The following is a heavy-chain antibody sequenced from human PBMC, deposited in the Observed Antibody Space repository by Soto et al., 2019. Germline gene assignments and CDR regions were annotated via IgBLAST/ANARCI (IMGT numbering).Heavy chain of an antibody. J-gene: IGHJ6*03. V-gene: IGHV3-21*01. Sequence: GGSLRLSCAASGFTFSSYSMNWVRQAPGKGLEWVSSISSSSSYIYYADSVKGRFTISRDNAKNSLYLQMNSLRAEDTAVYYCARVTTIDYYYYYMDVWGKGTTVTVSS. CDR1: GFTFSSYS. CDR2: ISSSSSYI. D-gene: IGHD1-1*01. CDR3: ARVTTIDYYYYYMDV.